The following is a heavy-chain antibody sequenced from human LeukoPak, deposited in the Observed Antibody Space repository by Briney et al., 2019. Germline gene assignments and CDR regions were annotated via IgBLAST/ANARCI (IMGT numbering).Heavy chain of an antibody. CDR3: AKVGWTGTNMPRYFDY. J-gene: IGHJ4*02. D-gene: IGHD1/OR15-1a*01. V-gene: IGHV3-74*01. CDR1: GFTFSSYW. CDR2: INSDGSST. Sequence: GGSLRLSCAASGFTFSSYWMHWVRQAPGKGLVWVSRINSDGSSTSYADSVKGRFTISRDNAKNTLYLQMNSLRAEDTAEYYCAKVGWTGTNMPRYFDYWGQGTLVTVSS.